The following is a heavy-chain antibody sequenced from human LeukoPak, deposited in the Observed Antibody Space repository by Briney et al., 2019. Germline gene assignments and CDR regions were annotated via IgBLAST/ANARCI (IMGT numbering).Heavy chain of an antibody. D-gene: IGHD7-27*01. CDR3: ARDWGPLDF. CDR2: IKQDGSQK. CDR1: GFSASTYW. J-gene: IGHJ4*02. Sequence: GGSLGLSCAASGFSASTYWMTWVRQAPGKGLEWVANIKQDGSQKDYVDSVKGRFTISRDNAKNSLYLQLNSLRADDTAVYYCARDWGPLDFWGQGTPVTVSS. V-gene: IGHV3-7*03.